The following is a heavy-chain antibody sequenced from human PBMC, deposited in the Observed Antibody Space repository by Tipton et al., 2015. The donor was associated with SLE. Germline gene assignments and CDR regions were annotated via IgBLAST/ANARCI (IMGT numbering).Heavy chain of an antibody. D-gene: IGHD6-19*01. CDR3: ARGSGWYAGSAFDI. Sequence: TLSLTCAVYGGSFSDYYWTWIRQPPGKGLEWIGEINHSGSTNYNPSLKSRVTISVDTSKNQFSLKLSSVTAADTAVYYCARGSGWYAGSAFDIWGQGTMVTVSS. CDR1: GGSFSDYY. J-gene: IGHJ3*02. CDR2: INHSGST. V-gene: IGHV4-34*01.